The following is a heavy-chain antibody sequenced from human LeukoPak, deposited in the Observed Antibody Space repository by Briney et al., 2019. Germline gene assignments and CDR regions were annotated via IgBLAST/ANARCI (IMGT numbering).Heavy chain of an antibody. CDR2: ISSNGGST. CDR1: GFTFSSYA. Sequence: PGGSLRLSCSASGFTFSSYAMHWVRQAPGKGLEYVSAISSNGGSTYYADSVKGRFTISRDNSKNTLYLQMSSLRAEDTAVYYCVKKRTPSIAVAGHFDYWGQGTLVTVSS. V-gene: IGHV3-64D*06. CDR3: VKKRTPSIAVAGHFDY. D-gene: IGHD6-19*01. J-gene: IGHJ4*02.